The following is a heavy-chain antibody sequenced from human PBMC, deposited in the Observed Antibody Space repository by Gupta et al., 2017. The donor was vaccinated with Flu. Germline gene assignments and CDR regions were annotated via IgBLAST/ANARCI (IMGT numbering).Heavy chain of an antibody. V-gene: IGHV1-24*01. Sequence: QVQLVQSGAEVKKPGASVKVSCKVSGNTLTEVSVHWVRQAPGKGLEWLGGFDAENSEIIYAQKFQGRVTITEDTSTDTAYMELSSLTSEDTAVFYCATWGDTIFGVVISRNYHFYGMDVWGQGTTVTVSS. CDR1: GNTLTEVS. CDR2: FDAENSEI. CDR3: ATWGDTIFGVVISRNYHFYGMDV. D-gene: IGHD3-3*01. J-gene: IGHJ6*02.